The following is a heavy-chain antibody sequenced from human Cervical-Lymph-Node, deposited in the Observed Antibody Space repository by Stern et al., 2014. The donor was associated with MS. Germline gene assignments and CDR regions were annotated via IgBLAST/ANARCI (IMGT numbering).Heavy chain of an antibody. CDR3: ARGELKEGLVRGMDV. V-gene: IGHV1-69*01. J-gene: IGHJ6*02. D-gene: IGHD1-26*01. CDR1: GGTFRSYA. Sequence: QEQLEESGAEVQKPGSSVKVSCKASGGTFRSYAISWVRQAPGQGLEWMGGIIPIFGTAHDALKLQDRDTITADECTTQAYMELSSLRSEDTAVYYCARGELKEGLVRGMDVWGQGTTVTVSS. CDR2: IIPIFGTA.